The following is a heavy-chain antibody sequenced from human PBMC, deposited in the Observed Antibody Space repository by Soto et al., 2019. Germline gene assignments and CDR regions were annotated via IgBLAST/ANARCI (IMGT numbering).Heavy chain of an antibody. CDR2: IFSNDEK. D-gene: IGHD1-7*01. V-gene: IGHV2-26*01. CDR1: GFLLNKARMG. CDR3: ARSITGTTNWFDP. Sequence: GAGPTLVKPTETLTLTCTVFGFLLNKARMGVSWIPQPPGKALEWLAHIFSNDEKSYSTSLKSRLTISKDTSKSQVVLTMTNMDPVDTATYYCARSITGTTNWFDPWGQGTLVTVSS. J-gene: IGHJ5*02.